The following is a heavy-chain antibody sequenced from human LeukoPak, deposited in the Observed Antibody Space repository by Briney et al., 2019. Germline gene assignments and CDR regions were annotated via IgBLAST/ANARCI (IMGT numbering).Heavy chain of an antibody. CDR1: GYSFTSYW. J-gene: IGHJ3*02. D-gene: IGHD6-19*01. CDR3: ARELAVALGEEAFDI. V-gene: IGHV5-51*01. Sequence: GESLKISCKGSGYSFTSYWIGWVRQMPGKGLEWMGIIYPGDSDTGYSPSFQGQVTISADKAISTAYLQWSSLKASDTAMYYCARELAVALGEEAFDIWGQGTMVTVSS. CDR2: IYPGDSDT.